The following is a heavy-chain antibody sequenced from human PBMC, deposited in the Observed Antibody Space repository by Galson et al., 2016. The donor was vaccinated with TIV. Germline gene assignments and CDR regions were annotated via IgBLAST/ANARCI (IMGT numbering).Heavy chain of an antibody. V-gene: IGHV4-59*11. CDR3: ARRGNITIFGVPYPDYYYYMDV. Sequence: LSLTCTVSGGSITSHYWSWIRQPPGKGLEWIGYLFYSGSRNFNSSFKSRVTVSLDTSKDQFSLKLKSVTAADTAVYYCARRGNITIFGVPYPDYYYYMDVWGKGTTVTVSS. D-gene: IGHD3-3*01. CDR2: LFYSGSR. CDR1: GGSITSHY. J-gene: IGHJ6*03.